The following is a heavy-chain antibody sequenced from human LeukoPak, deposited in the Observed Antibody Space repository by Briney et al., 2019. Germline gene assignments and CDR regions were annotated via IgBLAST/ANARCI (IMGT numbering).Heavy chain of an antibody. CDR3: AAQSDFIAVAGNWFDP. CDR1: GGSISSYY. V-gene: IGHV4-59*01. D-gene: IGHD6-19*01. Sequence: SETLSLTCTVSGGSISSYYWSWIRQPPGKGLEWIGYIYYSGSINYNPSLKSRVTISVDTSKNQFSLKLSSVTAADTAVYYCAAQSDFIAVAGNWFDPWGQGTLVTVSS. CDR2: IYYSGSI. J-gene: IGHJ5*02.